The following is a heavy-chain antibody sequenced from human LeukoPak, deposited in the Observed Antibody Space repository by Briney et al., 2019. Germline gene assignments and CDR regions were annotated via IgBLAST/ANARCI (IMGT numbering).Heavy chain of an antibody. V-gene: IGHV3-30*18. J-gene: IGHJ4*02. CDR2: ISYDGSNK. Sequence: GGSLRLSCAASGFTFSSYGMHRVRQAPGKGLEWVAVISYDGSNKYYADSVKGRFTISRDNSKNTLYLQMNSLRAEDTTVYYCAKDLVRDSSSWPTDYWGQGTLVTVSS. D-gene: IGHD6-13*01. CDR1: GFTFSSYG. CDR3: AKDLVRDSSSWPTDY.